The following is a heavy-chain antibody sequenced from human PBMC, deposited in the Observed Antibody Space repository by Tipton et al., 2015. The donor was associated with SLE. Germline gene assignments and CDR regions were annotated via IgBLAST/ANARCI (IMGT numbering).Heavy chain of an antibody. CDR3: ARLRLSAFDI. D-gene: IGHD2/OR15-2a*01. Sequence: TLSLTCAVYGGSFSGYYWSWIRQPPGKGLEWIGEINHSGSTNYNPSLKSRVTISVDTSKNQFSLKLSSVTAADTAVYYCARLRLSAFDIWGQGTMVTVSS. CDR2: INHSGST. CDR1: GGSFSGYY. J-gene: IGHJ3*02. V-gene: IGHV4-34*01.